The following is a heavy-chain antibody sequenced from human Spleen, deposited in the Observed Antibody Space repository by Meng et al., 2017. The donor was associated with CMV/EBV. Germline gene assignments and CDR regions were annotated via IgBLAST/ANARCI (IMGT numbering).Heavy chain of an antibody. CDR1: GFTFSSYS. V-gene: IGHV3-21*01. Sequence: GSLRLSCAASGFTFSSYSMNWVRQAPGKGLEWVSSISSSSSYIYYADSVKGRFTISRDNAKNSLYLQMNSLRAEDTAVYYCAISLLVVPAAYDYWGQGTLVTVSS. CDR3: AISLLVVPAAYDY. CDR2: ISSSSSYI. J-gene: IGHJ4*02. D-gene: IGHD2-2*01.